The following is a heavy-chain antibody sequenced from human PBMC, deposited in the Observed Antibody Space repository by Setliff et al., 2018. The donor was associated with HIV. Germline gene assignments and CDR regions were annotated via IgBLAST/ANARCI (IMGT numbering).Heavy chain of an antibody. CDR1: GGSINSGGYY. J-gene: IGHJ5*02. CDR3: AREGYYGSRGWFAP. D-gene: IGHD3-10*01. Sequence: TLSLTCTVSGGSINSGGYYWNWIRQPAGKGLEWIGHIYISGSTNYNPSLKSRVSISVDTSKNQFSLKLNSVTAADTAVYYCAREGYYGSRGWFAPWGQGTRVTVSS. CDR2: IYISGST. V-gene: IGHV4-61*09.